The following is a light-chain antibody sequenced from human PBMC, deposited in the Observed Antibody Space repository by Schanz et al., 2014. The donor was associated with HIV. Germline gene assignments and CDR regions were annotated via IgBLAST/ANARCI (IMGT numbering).Light chain of an antibody. CDR1: TSDIGAYNY. CDR3: SSFTSSFTYV. Sequence: QSALTQPPSASGSPGHSVTISCTGTTSDIGAYNYVSWYQLHPGRAPKLIIFEVNRRPSGVPNRFSGSKSGNTASLTVSELLAEDEGDYYCSSFTSSFTYVFGTGTKLTVL. CDR2: EVN. J-gene: IGLJ1*01. V-gene: IGLV2-8*01.